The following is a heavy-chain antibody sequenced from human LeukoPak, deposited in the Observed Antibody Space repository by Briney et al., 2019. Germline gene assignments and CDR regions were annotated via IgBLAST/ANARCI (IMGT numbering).Heavy chain of an antibody. CDR2: IYYSGST. V-gene: IGHV4-39*02. J-gene: IGHJ5*02. D-gene: IGHD3-3*01. CDR1: GGSISGYY. Sequence: PSETLSLTCTVSGGSISGYYWGWIRQPPGKGLEWIGSIYYSGSTYYNPSLKSRVTISVDTSKNQFSLKLSPVTAADTAVYYCARETGNDFWSGYPNWFDPWGQGTLVTVSS. CDR3: ARETGNDFWSGYPNWFDP.